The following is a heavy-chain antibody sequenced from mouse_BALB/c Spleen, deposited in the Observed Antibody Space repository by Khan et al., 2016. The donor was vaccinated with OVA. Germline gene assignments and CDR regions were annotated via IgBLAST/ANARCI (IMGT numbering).Heavy chain of an antibody. V-gene: IGHV5-9*02. Sequence: RLVESGGGLVKPGGSLKLSCAASGFAFSSYDMSWVRQTPEKRLEWVATISSGGSYTYYPDSVKGRFTISRDNARNTLYLQMSSLRSEDTALYYCARHHYGNYYFDYWGQGTTLTVSS. J-gene: IGHJ2*01. CDR1: GFAFSSYD. CDR3: ARHHYGNYYFDY. CDR2: ISSGGSYT. D-gene: IGHD2-1*01.